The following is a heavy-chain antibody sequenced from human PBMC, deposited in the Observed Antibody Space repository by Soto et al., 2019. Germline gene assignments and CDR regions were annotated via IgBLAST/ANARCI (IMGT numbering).Heavy chain of an antibody. J-gene: IGHJ4*02. D-gene: IGHD1-7*01. CDR2: IYYSGST. CDR3: ERGVGYNWNYVGYFDY. V-gene: IGHV4-31*03. CDR1: GGSIQSGGYY. Sequence: TLSLTCTVTGGSIQSGGYYWSWIRQTPGKGLEWIGYIYYSGSTYYNPSLKSRVTISVDTSKNQFSLKLSSVTAADTAVYYCERGVGYNWNYVGYFDYWGQGTLVTVSS.